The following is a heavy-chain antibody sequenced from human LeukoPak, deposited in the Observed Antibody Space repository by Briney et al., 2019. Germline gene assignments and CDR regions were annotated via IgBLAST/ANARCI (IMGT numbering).Heavy chain of an antibody. CDR3: ARAGLDYYYGMDV. Sequence: SETLSLTCTVSGGSISSYYWSWIRQPPGKGLEWIGYIYYSGSTNYNPSLKSRVTISVDTSKNQFSLKLSSVTAADTAVYYCARAGLDYYYGMDVWGQGTTVTVSS. D-gene: IGHD6-19*01. V-gene: IGHV4-59*01. CDR1: GGSISSYY. J-gene: IGHJ6*02. CDR2: IYYSGST.